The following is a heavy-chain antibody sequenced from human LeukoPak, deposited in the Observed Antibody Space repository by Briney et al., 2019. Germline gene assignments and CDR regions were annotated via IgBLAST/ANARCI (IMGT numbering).Heavy chain of an antibody. Sequence: SETLSLTCTVSGGSISSYYWSWIRQPPGKGLEWIGYIYYSGSTNYNPSLKSRVTISVDTSKNQFSLNLTSVTATDTGVYYCARISRSKSTTFGVVHGAPMDIWGQGTTVIVSS. J-gene: IGHJ6*02. CDR3: ARISRSKSTTFGVVHGAPMDI. CDR1: GGSISSYY. V-gene: IGHV4-59*12. CDR2: IYYSGST. D-gene: IGHD3-3*01.